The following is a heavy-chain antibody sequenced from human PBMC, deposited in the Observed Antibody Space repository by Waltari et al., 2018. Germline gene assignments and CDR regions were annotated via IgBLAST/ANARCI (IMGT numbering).Heavy chain of an antibody. V-gene: IGHV4-59*11. CDR3: ARERGRGGQWLDENLASAFDY. J-gene: IGHJ4*02. CDR1: GGSISSHY. D-gene: IGHD6-19*01. Sequence: QVQLQESGPGLVKPSETLSLTCTVSGGSISSHYWSWIRQPPGKGLEWIGYIYYSGSTNYNPPRKSRVTISVDTSKNQFALKLSYVTAADTAVYYCARERGRGGQWLDENLASAFDYWGQGTLVTVSS. CDR2: IYYSGST.